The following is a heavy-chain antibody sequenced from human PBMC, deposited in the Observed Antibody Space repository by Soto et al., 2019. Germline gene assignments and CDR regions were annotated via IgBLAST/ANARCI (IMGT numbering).Heavy chain of an antibody. V-gene: IGHV4-59*01. CDR1: GASISSSY. CDR2: VYHTGAT. Sequence: LSLTCTVSGASISSSYWSWIRQSPERGLEWIAYVYHTGATNYNPSLKSRVTISLDTPKGQFSLNLTSLTTADTAVYFCARGGNRYSNVASGVGGFDYWGQGSLVTVSS. J-gene: IGHJ4*02. D-gene: IGHD5-12*01. CDR3: ARGGNRYSNVASGVGGFDY.